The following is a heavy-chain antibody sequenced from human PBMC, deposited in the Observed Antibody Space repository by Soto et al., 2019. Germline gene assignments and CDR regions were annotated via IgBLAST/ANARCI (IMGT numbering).Heavy chain of an antibody. CDR2: INHSGST. CDR1: GGSFSGYY. J-gene: IGHJ5*02. V-gene: IGHV4-34*01. D-gene: IGHD3-16*01. CDR3: ARARQYYDCELDP. Sequence: SETLSLTCAVYGGSFSGYYWTWIRQPPGTGLEWIGEINHSGSTNYNPSLKSRVTISVDTSKNQFSLKLTSVTAADTAIYYCARARQYYDCELDPWGQGTLVTSPQ.